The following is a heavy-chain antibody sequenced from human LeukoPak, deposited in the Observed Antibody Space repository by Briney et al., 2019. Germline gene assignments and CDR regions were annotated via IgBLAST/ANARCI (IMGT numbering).Heavy chain of an antibody. CDR2: IWYDGSNK. CDR3: MCWWVTCPY. J-gene: IGHJ4*02. D-gene: IGHD2-8*02. CDR1: GLTFSNYG. V-gene: IGHV3-33*01. Sequence: GGSLRLSCAASGLTFSNYGMHWVRQAPGKGLEWLAVIWYDGSNKYYAESVKGRFTISRDNYKNTLDLQMNSLRAEDTAVYYCMCWWVTCPYWGQGTLVTVSS.